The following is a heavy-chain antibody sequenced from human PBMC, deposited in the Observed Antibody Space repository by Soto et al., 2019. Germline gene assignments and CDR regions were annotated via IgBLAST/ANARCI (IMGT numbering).Heavy chain of an antibody. CDR2: IWYDGSNK. CDR1: GFTFSSYG. J-gene: IGHJ4*02. D-gene: IGHD2-2*01. V-gene: IGHV3-33*01. Sequence: GGSLRLSCAASGFTFSSYGMHWVRQAPGKGLEWVAVIWYDGSNKYYADSVKGRFTISRDNSKNTLFLQLKSLRAEDTAVYYCARKLAAMYGIDYWGQGTLVTVSS. CDR3: ARKLAAMYGIDY.